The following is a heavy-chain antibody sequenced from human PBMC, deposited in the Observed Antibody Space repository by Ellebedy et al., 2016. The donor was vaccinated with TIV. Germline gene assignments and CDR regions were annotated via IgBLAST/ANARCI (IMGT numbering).Heavy chain of an antibody. CDR1: GVSFTGYY. CDR2: IDHSGST. J-gene: IGHJ4*02. D-gene: IGHD2-8*02. V-gene: IGHV4-34*01. CDR3: ARDTGYFDY. Sequence: SETLSLTCAVYGVSFTGYYWSWIRQPPGKGLEWLGEIDHSGSTNYNPSLKSRVALSMDTSVKQFSLKLTSVTAADTAVYYCARDTGYFDYWGQGTLVTVSS.